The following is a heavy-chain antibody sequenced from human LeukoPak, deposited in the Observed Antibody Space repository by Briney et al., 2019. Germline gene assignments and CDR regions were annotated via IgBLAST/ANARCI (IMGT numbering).Heavy chain of an antibody. D-gene: IGHD3-22*01. Sequence: PGGSLRLSCAASGFTFSDYYMSWIRQAPGKGLEWVSYISSSGSTIYYADSVKGRVTISRDNAKNSLYLQMNSLRAEDTAVYYCARGYYDSSGYYVDDYWGQGTLVTVSS. CDR2: ISSSGSTI. CDR3: ARGYYDSSGYYVDDY. J-gene: IGHJ4*02. V-gene: IGHV3-11*01. CDR1: GFTFSDYY.